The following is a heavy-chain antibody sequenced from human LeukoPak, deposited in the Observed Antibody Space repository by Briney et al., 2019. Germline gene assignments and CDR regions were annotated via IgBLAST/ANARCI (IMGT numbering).Heavy chain of an antibody. CDR2: LYTGGIR. CDR3: TKMFTKDNWYGGPDY. D-gene: IGHD2-8*01. J-gene: IGHJ4*02. V-gene: IGHV3-53*01. CDR1: GFSFTNNY. Sequence: GGSLRLSCEASGFSFTNNYMSWFRLAPGKGLEWVSVLYTGGIRYYAGFVRGRFTISRDDSKNTLYLQMNNLRGEDTAIYYCTKMFTKDNWYGGPDYWGQGTLVTVSS.